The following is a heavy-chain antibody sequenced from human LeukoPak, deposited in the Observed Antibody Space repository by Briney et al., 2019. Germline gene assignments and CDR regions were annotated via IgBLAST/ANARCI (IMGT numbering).Heavy chain of an antibody. D-gene: IGHD3-16*02. CDR3: ARDGDYVWGSYRYGAVAYDI. J-gene: IGHJ3*02. V-gene: IGHV4-4*07. CDR2: IDTSGST. Sequence: SETLSLTRTVSGGSISSYYWSWIRQPAGKGLEWIGRIDTSGSTNYNPSLKSQVTMSVDTSKNQFSLKLSSVTAADTAVYYCARDGDYVWGSYRYGAVAYDIWGQGTMVNVSS. CDR1: GGSISSYY.